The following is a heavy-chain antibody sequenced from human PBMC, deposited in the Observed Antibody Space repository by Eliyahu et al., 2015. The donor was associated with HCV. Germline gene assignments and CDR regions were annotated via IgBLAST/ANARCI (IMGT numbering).Heavy chain of an antibody. V-gene: IGHV4-34*02. Sequence: QVQLQQWGAGLLKPSETLSLTCAVYGGSFSDYYWSWIRQPPGKGLEWIGEITQSGRTSYNPSLKSRVTISIDTSKNQFSLKLNSVTAADTAVYYCASLAGPSGGWFDPWGQGTLVAVSS. D-gene: IGHD3-10*01. J-gene: IGHJ5*02. CDR1: GGSFSDYY. CDR2: ITQSGRT. CDR3: ASLAGPSGGWFDP.